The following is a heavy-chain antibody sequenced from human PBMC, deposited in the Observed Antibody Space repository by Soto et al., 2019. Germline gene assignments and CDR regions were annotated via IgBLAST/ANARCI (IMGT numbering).Heavy chain of an antibody. CDR1: GLTFSSHA. D-gene: IGHD6-19*01. J-gene: IGHJ4*02. Sequence: GGSLRLSCAASGLTFSSHAMSWVRQAPGKGLEWVSAITGSGGSTYYADSVKGRFTISRDNSKNTLYLQMNSLRAEDTAIYYCAKSPGPYSTGWYEVDYWGQGTLVTVS. CDR3: AKSPGPYSTGWYEVDY. CDR2: ITGSGGST. V-gene: IGHV3-23*01.